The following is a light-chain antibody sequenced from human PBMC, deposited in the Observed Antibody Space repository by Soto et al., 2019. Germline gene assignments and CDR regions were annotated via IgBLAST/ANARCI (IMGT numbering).Light chain of an antibody. V-gene: IGLV1-40*01. CDR2: GNS. J-gene: IGLJ1*01. CDR3: QSYDGSLSGYV. CDR1: SSNIGAGYD. Sequence: QSVLTQPPSVSGAPGQRVTISCTGSSSNIGAGYDVHWYQQLPGTAPKLLIYGNSNRPSWVPDRFSGSKSGTSASLAITGLQAEDEADYYCQSYDGSLSGYVFGTGTKLTVL.